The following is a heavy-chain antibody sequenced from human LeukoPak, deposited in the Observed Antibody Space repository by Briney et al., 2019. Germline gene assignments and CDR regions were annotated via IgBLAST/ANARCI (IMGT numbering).Heavy chain of an antibody. V-gene: IGHV3-53*01. D-gene: IGHD7-27*01. J-gene: IGHJ3*02. CDR2: IYSGGST. CDR3: ARGTGDSEAFDI. Sequence: PGGSLRLSCAASGFTFSSYEMNWVRQAPGKGLEWVSVIYSGGSTYYADSVKGRFTISRDNSKNTLYLQMNSLRAEDTAVYYCARGTGDSEAFDIWGQGTMVTVSS. CDR1: GFTFSSYE.